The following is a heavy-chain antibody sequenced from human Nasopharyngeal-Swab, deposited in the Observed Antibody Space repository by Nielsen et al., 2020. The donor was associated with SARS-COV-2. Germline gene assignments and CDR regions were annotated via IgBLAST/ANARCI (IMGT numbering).Heavy chain of an antibody. CDR3: AKEGVVGATTGVVY. J-gene: IGHJ4*02. V-gene: IGHV3-30*18. Sequence: GESLKISCAASGFTFSSYGMHWVRQAPGKGLEWVAVISYDGSNKYYADSVKGRFTISRDSSKNTLYLQMNSLRAEDTAVYYCAKEGVVGATTGVVYWGQGTLVTVSS. CDR1: GFTFSSYG. CDR2: ISYDGSNK. D-gene: IGHD1-26*01.